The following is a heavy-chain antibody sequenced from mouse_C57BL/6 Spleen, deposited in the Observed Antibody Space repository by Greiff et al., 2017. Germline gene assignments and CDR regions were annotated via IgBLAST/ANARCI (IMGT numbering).Heavy chain of an antibody. CDR3: ARSHYYGSSYDWYFDV. Sequence: QVQLQQPGAELVRPGSSVKLSCKASGYTFTSYWMEWVKQRPGQGLEWIGNIYPSDSETNYNQKFKVKATLTVDKSSSTAYMQLISLTSEDSAVYYCARSHYYGSSYDWYFDVWGTGTTVTVSS. CDR1: GYTFTSYW. CDR2: IYPSDSET. V-gene: IGHV1-61*01. J-gene: IGHJ1*03. D-gene: IGHD1-1*01.